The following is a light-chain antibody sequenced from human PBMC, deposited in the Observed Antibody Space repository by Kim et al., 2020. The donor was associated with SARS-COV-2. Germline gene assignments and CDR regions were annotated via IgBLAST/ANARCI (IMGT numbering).Light chain of an antibody. V-gene: IGKV1-39*01. Sequence: SSVGDRVTITCRASQNIYTYLNWDRQQPGKAPYLLIYAASSLQSGVPSRFSGGGSGADFTLTISSLQPEDFATYYCQQSYTSPLTFGGGTRVEIK. J-gene: IGKJ4*01. CDR3: QQSYTSPLT. CDR2: AAS. CDR1: QNIYTY.